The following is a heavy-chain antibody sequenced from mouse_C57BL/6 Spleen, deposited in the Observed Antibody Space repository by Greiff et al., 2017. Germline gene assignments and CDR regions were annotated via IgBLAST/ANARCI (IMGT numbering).Heavy chain of an antibody. J-gene: IGHJ2*01. D-gene: IGHD4-1*01. CDR3: ARDWGFDY. Sequence: QVQLQQSGAELVRPGASVKLSCKASGYTFPDYYINWVKQRPGQGLEWIARIYPGSGNTYYNEKFKGKATLTAEKSSSTAYMQLSSLTSEDSAVYFCARDWGFDYWGQGTTLTVAS. V-gene: IGHV1-76*01. CDR1: GYTFPDYY. CDR2: IYPGSGNT.